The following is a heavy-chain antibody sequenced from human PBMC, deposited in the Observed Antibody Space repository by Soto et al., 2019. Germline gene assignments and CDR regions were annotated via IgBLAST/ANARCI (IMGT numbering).Heavy chain of an antibody. CDR1: GGSISSGGYY. CDR2: IYYSGST. Sequence: QVQLQESGPGLVKPSQTLSLTCTVSGGSISSGGYYWSWIRQHPGKGLEWIGYIYYSGSTYYTPSLKSRVTISVDTSKNQFSLKLGSVTAADTAVYYCAREDGDSKNYYYGMDVWGQGTTVTVSS. D-gene: IGHD4-4*01. J-gene: IGHJ6*02. V-gene: IGHV4-31*03. CDR3: AREDGDSKNYYYGMDV.